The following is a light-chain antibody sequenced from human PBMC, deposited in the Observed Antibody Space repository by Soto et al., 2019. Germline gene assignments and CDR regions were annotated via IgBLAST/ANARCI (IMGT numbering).Light chain of an antibody. CDR2: WAS. CDR3: QQYYSDPTWT. J-gene: IGKJ1*01. CDR1: QSVLYSSDNNNY. Sequence: DIVMTQSPDSLAVSLGERATINCKSSQSVLYSSDNNNYLAWYQQKPGQPPKLLIYWASTRESGVPDRFSGGGSGTDFTLTISSLQAEDVATYYCQQYYSDPTWTFGQGTKVEIK. V-gene: IGKV4-1*01.